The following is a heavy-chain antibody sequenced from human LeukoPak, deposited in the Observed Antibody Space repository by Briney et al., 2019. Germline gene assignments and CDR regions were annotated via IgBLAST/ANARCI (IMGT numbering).Heavy chain of an antibody. CDR1: GFTFSSYA. J-gene: IGHJ4*02. V-gene: IGHV3-23*01. D-gene: IGHD2-2*01. Sequence: GGSLRLSCAASGFTFSSYAMSWVRQAPGKGLEWVSVISDSGGYTYYADSVKGRFTISRDNSKNTLYLQMNSLRAEDTAVYYCAKAYCSSNRCYFFDYWGQGTLVAVSS. CDR3: AKAYCSSNRCYFFDY. CDR2: ISDSGGYT.